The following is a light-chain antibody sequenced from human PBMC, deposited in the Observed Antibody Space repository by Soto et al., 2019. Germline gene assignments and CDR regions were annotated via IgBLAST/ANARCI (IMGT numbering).Light chain of an antibody. CDR2: AAS. V-gene: IGKV1-12*01. J-gene: IGKJ4*01. Sequence: DIQMTQSPSSVSASVGDRVTITCRASQHISSWLAWYQQKPGKAPNLLIYAASRLESGVPSRFSGSGSGTDFTLTISSLQPEYFASYFCQQANSFPFTVGGGTKVDIK. CDR1: QHISSW. CDR3: QQANSFPFT.